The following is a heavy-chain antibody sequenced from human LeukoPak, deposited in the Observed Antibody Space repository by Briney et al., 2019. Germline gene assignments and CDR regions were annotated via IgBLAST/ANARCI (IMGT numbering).Heavy chain of an antibody. CDR1: GFTFSTYD. J-gene: IGHJ3*02. CDR2: IHTADDT. D-gene: IGHD2-2*01. Sequence: GGSLRLSCVASGFTFSTYDMHWVHHAAGDRVEWVSSIHTADDTYYPDSVKGRLTISRENAKNLLYLQMNSLGVGDTAVYYCARGRCSSPSCSFRLYGLDIWGQGTMVTVTS. V-gene: IGHV3-13*04. CDR3: ARGRCSSPSCSFRLYGLDI.